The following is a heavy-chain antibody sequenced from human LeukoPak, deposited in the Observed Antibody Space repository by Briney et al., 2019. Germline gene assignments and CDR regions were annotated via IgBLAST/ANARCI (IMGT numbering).Heavy chain of an antibody. J-gene: IGHJ5*02. D-gene: IGHD4-17*01. CDR3: ARVVRGAVTSNCFDP. CDR1: GGSINNYY. CDR2: ISNSGTT. V-gene: IGHV4-59*01. Sequence: SETLSLTCTVSGGSINNYYWTWIRQAPGKGLEWIGYISNSGTTDYNPSLKSRVTMSVDTSNNEFSLRLTSVTAADTAMYYCARVVRGAVTSNCFDPWGQGTLVTVSS.